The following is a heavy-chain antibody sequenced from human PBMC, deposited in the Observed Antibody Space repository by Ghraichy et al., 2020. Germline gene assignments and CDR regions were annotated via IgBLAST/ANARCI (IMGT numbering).Heavy chain of an antibody. CDR3: ARGLGYSYGHYYYYGMDV. V-gene: IGHV4-59*01. J-gene: IGHJ6*02. CDR1: GGSISSYY. CDR2: IYYSGST. D-gene: IGHD5-18*01. Sequence: SETLSLTCTVSGGSISSYYWSWIRQPPGKGLEWIGYIYYSGSTNYNPSLKSRVTISVDTSKNQFSLKLSSVTAADTAVYYCARGLGYSYGHYYYYGMDVCGQGTTVTVSS.